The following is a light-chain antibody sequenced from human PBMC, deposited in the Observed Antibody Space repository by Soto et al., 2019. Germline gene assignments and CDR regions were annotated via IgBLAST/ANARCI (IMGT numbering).Light chain of an antibody. CDR2: GAS. Sequence: ETVMTQSPATLSVSPGERPTLSCRASQSVNTNLAWYQQKPGQAPRLLIYGASTRATGVPARFSGSGSGTEFTLTNSSLQSEDLAVYYCQQYNNWPYTFGQGTKLEIK. V-gene: IGKV3-15*01. CDR1: QSVNTN. J-gene: IGKJ2*01. CDR3: QQYNNWPYT.